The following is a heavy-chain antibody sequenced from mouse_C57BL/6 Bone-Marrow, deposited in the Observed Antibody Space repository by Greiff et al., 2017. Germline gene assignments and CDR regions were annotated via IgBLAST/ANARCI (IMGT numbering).Heavy chain of an antibody. J-gene: IGHJ2*01. CDR2: IYPGSGST. Sequence: VQLQQPGAELVKPGASVKMSCKASGYTFTSYWITWVKQRPGQGLEWIGDIYPGSGSTNYNEKFKSKATLTVDTSSSTAYMQLSSLTSEDSAVYYCARGLTTVVATYYFDYWGQGTTLTVSS. V-gene: IGHV1-55*01. CDR3: ARGLTTVVATYYFDY. D-gene: IGHD1-1*01. CDR1: GYTFTSYW.